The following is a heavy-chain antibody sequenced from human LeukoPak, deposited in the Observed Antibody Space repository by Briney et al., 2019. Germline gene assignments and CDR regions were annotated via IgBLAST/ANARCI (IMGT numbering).Heavy chain of an antibody. D-gene: IGHD5-18*01. J-gene: IGHJ4*02. Sequence: GGSLRLSCAASGFPFSSSGMHWVRQAPGKGLEWVAVIWYDGNNKYYADSVKGRFTISRDNSKNTLYLQMNSLRAEDTAVYDCAKCRGNSYGSFHYSGQGTLIMVSS. CDR3: AKCRGNSYGSFHY. V-gene: IGHV3-33*06. CDR1: GFPFSSSG. CDR2: IWYDGNNK.